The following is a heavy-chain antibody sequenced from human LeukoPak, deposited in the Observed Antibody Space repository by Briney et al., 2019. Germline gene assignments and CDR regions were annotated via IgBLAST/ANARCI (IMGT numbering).Heavy chain of an antibody. CDR3: ARDGYGLDTPMVSTVFDC. CDR1: GXTFRSYA. V-gene: IGHV3-30*03. Sequence: GRSLRLSCAASGXTFRSYAMHWVRQGPGKGLEWVAVISYDGSNKYYADSVKGRFTISRDNSKNTLYLQMNSLRTEDTAVYYCARDGYGLDTPMVSTVFDCWGQGTLVTVSS. D-gene: IGHD5-18*01. CDR2: ISYDGSNK. J-gene: IGHJ4*02.